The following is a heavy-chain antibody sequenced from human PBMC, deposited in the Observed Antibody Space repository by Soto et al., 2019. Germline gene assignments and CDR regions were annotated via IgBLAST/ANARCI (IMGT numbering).Heavy chain of an antibody. V-gene: IGHV5-51*01. CDR3: ARGGVSTRTFDY. D-gene: IGHD3-3*01. J-gene: IGHJ4*02. Sequence: GESLKISCTGSGYNFAGYWIAWVRQTPGKGLELMGIIYPSDSDTRYRPSFQGQVTISADKSISSAYLQWSSLRASDTAMYYCARGGVSTRTFDYWGQGTPVTVSS. CDR1: GYNFAGYW. CDR2: IYPSDSDT.